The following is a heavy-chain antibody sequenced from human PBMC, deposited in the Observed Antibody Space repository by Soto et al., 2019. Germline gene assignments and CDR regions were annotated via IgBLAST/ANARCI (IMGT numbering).Heavy chain of an antibody. CDR3: ARPYHYGDSGDY. V-gene: IGHV4-39*01. D-gene: IGHD4-17*01. CDR1: GGSISSSSYY. J-gene: IGHJ4*02. CDR2: IYYSGST. Sequence: QLQLQESGPGLVKPSETLSLTCTVSGGSISSSSYYWGWIRQPPGKGLEWIGSIYYSGSTYYNPSLKSRVTIAVDTSKNQFSLKLSSVTAADTAVYYCARPYHYGDSGDYWGQGTLVTVSS.